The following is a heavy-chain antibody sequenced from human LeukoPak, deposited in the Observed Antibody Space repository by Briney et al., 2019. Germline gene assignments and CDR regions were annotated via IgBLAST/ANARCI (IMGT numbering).Heavy chain of an antibody. J-gene: IGHJ4*02. V-gene: IGHV4-61*02. Sequence: PSETLSLTCTVSGASIAGGSHYWSWIRQPAGMGLEWIGRIYTTGSTNYNPSLKSRVSMSIDTSKNQFSLRLTSVTAADTATYYCVRADGYSSSSSLNYWGQGALVTVSS. CDR2: IYTTGST. CDR1: GASIAGGSHY. CDR3: VRADGYSSSSSLNY. D-gene: IGHD6-6*01.